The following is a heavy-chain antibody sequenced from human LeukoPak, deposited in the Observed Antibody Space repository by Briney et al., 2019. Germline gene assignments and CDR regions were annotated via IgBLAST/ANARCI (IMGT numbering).Heavy chain of an antibody. D-gene: IGHD2-2*01. CDR1: GGSISSYY. J-gene: IGHJ4*02. Sequence: SETLSLTCTVSGGSISSYYWSWIRQPPGKGLDWIGYIYYSGSTNYNPSLKGRVTVSVDTSKNQFSLKLSSVTAADTAVYYCARGGYCSSTSCYVFDSWGQGTLVTVSS. CDR2: IYYSGST. V-gene: IGHV4-59*01. CDR3: ARGGYCSSTSCYVFDS.